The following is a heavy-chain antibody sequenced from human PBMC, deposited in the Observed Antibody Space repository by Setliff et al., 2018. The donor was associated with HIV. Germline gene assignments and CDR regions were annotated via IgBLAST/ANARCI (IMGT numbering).Heavy chain of an antibody. J-gene: IGHJ4*02. D-gene: IGHD3-16*01. V-gene: IGHV4-4*07. Sequence: PSETLSLTCSVPSDSITTYYWTWIRQHVGKGLEWIGRIFTSGSTNYNPSLKSQVTLSFDRSTNQFSLKLTSMTAADTAVYYCARGGSRGLDYWGQGTPVTVSS. CDR3: ARGGSRGLDY. CDR2: IFTSGST. CDR1: SDSITTYY.